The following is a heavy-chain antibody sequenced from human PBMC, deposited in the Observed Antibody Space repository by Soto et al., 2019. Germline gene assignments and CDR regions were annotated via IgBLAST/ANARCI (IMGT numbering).Heavy chain of an antibody. CDR2: IYHSGST. Sequence: WVRQPPGKGLEWIGEIYHSGSTNYNPSLKSRVTISVDKSKNQFSLKLSSVTSADTAVYYCARDACSGGSCYEPRDAFDIWGQGTMVTVSS. CDR3: ARDACSGGSCYEPRDAFDI. D-gene: IGHD2-15*01. V-gene: IGHV4-4*02. J-gene: IGHJ3*02.